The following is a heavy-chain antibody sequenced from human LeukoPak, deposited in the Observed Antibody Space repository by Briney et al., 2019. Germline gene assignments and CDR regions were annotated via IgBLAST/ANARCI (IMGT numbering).Heavy chain of an antibody. D-gene: IGHD3-22*01. CDR3: AKGGGYYYDPIDY. CDR2: ISWNSGSI. CDR1: GFTFSSYW. J-gene: IGHJ4*02. V-gene: IGHV3-20*04. Sequence: PGGSLRLSCAASGFTFSSYWMSWVRQAPGKGLEWVSGISWNSGSIGYADSVRGRFTISRDNAKNSLYLQMNSLRAEDTALYYCAKGGGYYYDPIDYWGQGTLVTVSS.